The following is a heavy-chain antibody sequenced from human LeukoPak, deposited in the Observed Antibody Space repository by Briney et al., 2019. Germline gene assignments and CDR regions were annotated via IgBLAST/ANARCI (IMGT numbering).Heavy chain of an antibody. Sequence: GGSLRLSCAASGFTFSSYGMHWVRQAPGKGLEWVAFIRYDGSNKYYVDSVKGRFTISRDNSKNSLYLQMNSLRTEDTALYYCGKGRLGELSLWGQGTLVTVSS. CDR1: GFTFSSYG. D-gene: IGHD3-16*02. CDR3: GKGRLGELSL. V-gene: IGHV3-30*02. J-gene: IGHJ4*02. CDR2: IRYDGSNK.